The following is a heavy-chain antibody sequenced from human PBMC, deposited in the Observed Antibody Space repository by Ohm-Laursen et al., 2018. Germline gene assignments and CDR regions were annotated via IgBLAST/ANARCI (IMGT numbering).Heavy chain of an antibody. CDR2: ISGSGGST. J-gene: IGHJ4*02. CDR1: GFTFSIYA. V-gene: IGHV3-23*01. CDR3: AKYLSYGGEIYFDY. D-gene: IGHD4-23*01. Sequence: SLRLSCAASGFTFSIYAMSWVRQAPGKGLEWVSAISGSGGSTYCADSVKGRFTISRDNSKNTLYLQMNSLRAEDTAVYYCAKYLSYGGEIYFDYWGQGTLVTVSS.